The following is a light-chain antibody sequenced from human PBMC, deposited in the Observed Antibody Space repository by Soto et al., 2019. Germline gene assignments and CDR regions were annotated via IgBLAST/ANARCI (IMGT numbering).Light chain of an antibody. Sequence: EIVMTQSPATLSVSPGERATLSCKASQSVSSSYLAWYQQRPGQAPMLLIHGSSKRATGIPDRFSGRGSGTDFPLTISRLEPEDFAVYFCQQFGTPLTFGGGTKVEIK. J-gene: IGKJ4*01. CDR1: QSVSSSY. V-gene: IGKV3-20*01. CDR3: QQFGTPLT. CDR2: GSS.